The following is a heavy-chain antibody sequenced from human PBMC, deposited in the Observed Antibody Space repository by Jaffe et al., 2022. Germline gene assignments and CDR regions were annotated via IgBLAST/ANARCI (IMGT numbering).Heavy chain of an antibody. CDR2: IIPILGIA. J-gene: IGHJ4*02. Sequence: QVQLVQSGAEVKKPGSSVKVSCKASGGTFSSYTISWVRQAPGQGLEWMGRIIPILGIANYAQKFQGRVTITADKSTSTAYMELSSLRSEDTAVYYCARLLGYSSGWYLGYFDYWGQGTLVTVSS. V-gene: IGHV1-69*02. D-gene: IGHD6-19*01. CDR3: ARLLGYSSGWYLGYFDY. CDR1: GGTFSSYT.